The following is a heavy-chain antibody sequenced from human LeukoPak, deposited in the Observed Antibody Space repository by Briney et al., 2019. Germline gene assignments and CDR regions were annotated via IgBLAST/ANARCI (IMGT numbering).Heavy chain of an antibody. Sequence: PGGSLRLSCAASGFTSSSYSMNWIRQAPGKGLEWVSYISSSGSIIYYADSVKGRFTISRDNAKNSVYLQMNSLRAEDTAVYYCARDCSSTSCYVDYYYYMDVWGKGTTVTVSS. D-gene: IGHD2-2*01. CDR1: GFTSSSYS. CDR2: ISSSGSII. CDR3: ARDCSSTSCYVDYYYYMDV. V-gene: IGHV3-48*04. J-gene: IGHJ6*03.